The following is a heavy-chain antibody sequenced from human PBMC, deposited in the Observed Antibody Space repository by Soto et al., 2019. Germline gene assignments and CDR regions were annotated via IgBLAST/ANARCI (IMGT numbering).Heavy chain of an antibody. D-gene: IGHD1-1*01. CDR3: VKDSLGTF. Sequence: ESGGGLVQPGGSLRLSCAASGFTFSTYAMNWVRQAPGKGLEWVSGISGSGVNTYYADSVKGRFTISRDNSKGTLSLQLNSLRAEDTAVYYCVKDSLGTFWGQGTLVTVSS. CDR2: ISGSGVNT. V-gene: IGHV3-23*01. CDR1: GFTFSTYA. J-gene: IGHJ4*02.